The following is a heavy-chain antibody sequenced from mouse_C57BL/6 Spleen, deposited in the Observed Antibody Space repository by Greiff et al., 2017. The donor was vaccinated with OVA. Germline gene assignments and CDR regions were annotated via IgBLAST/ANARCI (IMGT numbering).Heavy chain of an antibody. CDR1: GYTFTDYN. Sequence: EVKLVESGPELVKPGASVKIPCKASGYTFTDYNMDWVKQSHGKSLEWIGDINPNNGGTIYNQKFKGKATLTVDKSSSTAYMELRSLTSEDTAVYYCARRRGYYYAMDYWGQGTSVTVSS. V-gene: IGHV1-18*01. CDR2: INPNNGGT. CDR3: ARRRGYYYAMDY. J-gene: IGHJ4*01.